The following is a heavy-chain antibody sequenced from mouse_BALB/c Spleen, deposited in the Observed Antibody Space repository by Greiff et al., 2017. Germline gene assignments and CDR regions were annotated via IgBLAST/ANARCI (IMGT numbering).Heavy chain of an antibody. V-gene: IGHV5-17*02. CDR2: ISSGSSTI. J-gene: IGHJ4*01. D-gene: IGHD3-1*01. Sequence: DVHLVESGGGLVQPGGSRKLFCAASGFTFSSFGMHWVRQAPEKGLEWVAYISSGSSTIYYADTVKGRFTISRANPKNTLFLQMTSLRSEDTAMYYCASSGAMDYWGQGTSVTVSS. CDR3: ASSGAMDY. CDR1: GFTFSSFG.